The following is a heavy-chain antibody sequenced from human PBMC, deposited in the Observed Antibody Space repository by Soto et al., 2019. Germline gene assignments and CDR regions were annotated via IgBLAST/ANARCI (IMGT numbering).Heavy chain of an antibody. D-gene: IGHD3-3*01. J-gene: IGHJ5*02. CDR1: GGSFSGYY. CDR3: ARCTIFGEVIPTRWFDP. V-gene: IGHV4-34*01. Sequence: QVQLQQWGAGLLKPSETLSLTCAVYGGSFSGYYWSWIRQPTGKGLEWIGEINHSGSTNYNPSLKSQVSISVDTSKNQFSLKLSSVTAADTAVYYCARCTIFGEVIPTRWFDPWGQGTLVTVSS. CDR2: INHSGST.